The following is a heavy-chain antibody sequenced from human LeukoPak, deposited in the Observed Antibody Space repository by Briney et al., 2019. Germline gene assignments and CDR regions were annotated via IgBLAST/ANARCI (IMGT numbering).Heavy chain of an antibody. J-gene: IGHJ1*01. CDR3: ARTDLAYCGGDCYSLPFQH. CDR2: IIPIFGTA. Sequence: GASVKVSCKASGGTFSSYAISWVRQAPGQGLDWMGGIIPIFGTANYAQKFQGRVTITADKSTSTAYMELSSLRSEDTAVYYCARTDLAYCGGDCYSLPFQHWGQGTLVTVSS. D-gene: IGHD2-21*02. V-gene: IGHV1-69*06. CDR1: GGTFSSYA.